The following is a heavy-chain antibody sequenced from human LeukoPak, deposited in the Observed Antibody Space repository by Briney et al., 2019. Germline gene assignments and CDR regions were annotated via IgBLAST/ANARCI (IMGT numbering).Heavy chain of an antibody. CDR1: GGSISSSNW. J-gene: IGHJ5*02. CDR2: IYHSGST. CDR3: ARVQQWLVLGWLDP. V-gene: IGHV4-4*02. Sequence: PSETLSLTCAVSGGSISSSNWWSWVRQPPGKGLEWIGGIYHSGSTNFNPSLKSRVTISVDKSKNQFSLKLSSVTAADTAVYYCARVQQWLVLGWLDPWGQGTLVTVSS. D-gene: IGHD6-19*01.